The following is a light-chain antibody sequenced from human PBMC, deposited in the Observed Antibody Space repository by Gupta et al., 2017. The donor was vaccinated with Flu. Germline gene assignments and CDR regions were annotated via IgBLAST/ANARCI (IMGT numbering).Light chain of an antibody. J-gene: IGKJ5*01. CDR3: MQPLQTSPT. CDR2: LGA. CDR1: QSLLHRNGKNY. V-gene: IGKV2-28*01. Sequence: EIVFTQSPLSLPVTPGEPASISCRSSQSLLHRNGKNYLDWCLQKPGQSPQGLMFLGATRASGGPDRCSGGGAGTDDIMKISTVEEEDVGVDYCMQPLQTSPTFGQGTRLE.